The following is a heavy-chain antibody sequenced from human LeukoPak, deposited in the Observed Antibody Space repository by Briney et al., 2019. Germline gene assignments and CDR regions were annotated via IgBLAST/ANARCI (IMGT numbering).Heavy chain of an antibody. D-gene: IGHD3-10*01. Sequence: GGSLILSCAASGFGFTHAWMSWVRQAPGKGLEWVGRIKSKGDGETTDYAAFVKGRFTMSRDDAKATLYLQINSLITEDTAVYYCTTDLGITMIRGVIVYWGQGTLVNVSS. CDR1: GFGFTHAW. CDR2: IKSKGDGETT. V-gene: IGHV3-15*01. CDR3: TTDLGITMIRGVIVY. J-gene: IGHJ4*02.